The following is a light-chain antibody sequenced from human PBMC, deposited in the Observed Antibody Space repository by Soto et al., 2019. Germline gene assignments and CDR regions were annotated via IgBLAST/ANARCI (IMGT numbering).Light chain of an antibody. CDR1: QSVNSD. V-gene: IGKV3-15*01. CDR2: DAS. J-gene: IGKJ1*01. CDR3: QQHNSYSEA. Sequence: EIVMTQSPATLSVSPGERATLSCRASQSVNSDLAWYQQKPGQAPRLLIYDASTRATGIPARFSGSGSGTEFTLTISSLQSEDFAVYYCQQHNSYSEAFGQGTKVDIK.